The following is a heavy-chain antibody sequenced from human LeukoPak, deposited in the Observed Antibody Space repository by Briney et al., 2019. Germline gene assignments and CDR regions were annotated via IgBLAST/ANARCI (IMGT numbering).Heavy chain of an antibody. Sequence: PSQTLSLTCAISGDSVSSNSATWNWIRQSPSSGLEWLGRTYYKSKWYNDCGVSVKSRITINSDTSKNQFSLQLKSVTPEDTAVYYCARVSSPWSPRDAFDIWGQGTMVTVSS. CDR1: GDSVSSNSAT. J-gene: IGHJ3*02. V-gene: IGHV6-1*01. CDR2: TYYKSKWYN. CDR3: ARVSSPWSPRDAFDI. D-gene: IGHD1-26*01.